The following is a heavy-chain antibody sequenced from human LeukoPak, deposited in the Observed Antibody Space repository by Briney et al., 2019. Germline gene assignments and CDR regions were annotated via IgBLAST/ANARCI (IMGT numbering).Heavy chain of an antibody. D-gene: IGHD6-19*01. J-gene: IGHJ6*03. CDR3: ARSPGYSSGWYGTYYYYYYMDV. CDR2: ISSSGSTI. CDR1: GFTFSSYE. Sequence: GGSLRLSCAASGFTFSSYEMNWVRQAPGKGLEWVSYISSSGSTIYYADSVKGRFTISRDNAKNSLYLQMNSLRAEDTAVYYCARSPGYSSGWYGTYYYYYYMDVWGKGTTVTVSS. V-gene: IGHV3-48*03.